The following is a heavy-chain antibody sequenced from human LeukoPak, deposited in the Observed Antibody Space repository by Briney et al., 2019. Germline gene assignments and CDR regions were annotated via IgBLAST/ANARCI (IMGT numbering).Heavy chain of an antibody. CDR1: GFTFSSYA. Sequence: GGSLRLSCAASGFTFSSYAMSCVRQAPGKGLEWVSAISGSGGSTYYADSVKGRFTISRDNSKNTLYLQMNSLRAEDTAVYYCAKGDDYRYYYYYGMDVWGQGTMVTVSS. CDR3: AKGDDYRYYYYYGMDV. J-gene: IGHJ6*02. V-gene: IGHV3-23*01. D-gene: IGHD4-11*01. CDR2: ISGSGGST.